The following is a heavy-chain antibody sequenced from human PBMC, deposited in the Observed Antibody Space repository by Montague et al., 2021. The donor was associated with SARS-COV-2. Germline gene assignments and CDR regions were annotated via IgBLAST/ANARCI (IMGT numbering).Heavy chain of an antibody. CDR3: ARVLLGVSHGDY. V-gene: IGHV3-11*01. CDR1: GFTLSDYY. D-gene: IGHD3-10*01. Sequence: SLRLSCAASGFTLSDYYMSWNRQAPGKGLEWLSYISNTGLDIKYGDSVKGRFTVSRDIAKNTLYLQMDSLRAEDTAVYYCARVLLGVSHGDYWGQGTLVTVSS. CDR2: ISNTGLDI. J-gene: IGHJ4*02.